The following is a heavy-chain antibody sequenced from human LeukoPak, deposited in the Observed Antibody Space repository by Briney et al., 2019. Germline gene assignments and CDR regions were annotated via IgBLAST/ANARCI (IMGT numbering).Heavy chain of an antibody. CDR1: GFTLTTYG. CDR3: AKARSGGSWTFDI. J-gene: IGHJ3*02. V-gene: IGHV3-30*02. D-gene: IGHD2-15*01. CDR2: IPSDGNNK. Sequence: GGSLRLSCAASGFTLTTYGVHWVRQDPGQGLEWVAFIPSDGNNKQYAESVKGRVTIFRDNSKNTLYLQMNSLVTEDTAVYYCAKARSGGSWTFDIWGQGTMVIVSS.